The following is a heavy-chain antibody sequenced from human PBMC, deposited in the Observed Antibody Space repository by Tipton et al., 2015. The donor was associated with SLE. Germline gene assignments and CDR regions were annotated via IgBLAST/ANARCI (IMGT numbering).Heavy chain of an antibody. CDR2: VHYSGST. D-gene: IGHD1-26*01. CDR3: ARERSNDALDI. CDR1: GGSISSYY. Sequence: TLSLTCTVSGGSISSYYWSWIRQPPGKGLEWIGYVHYSGSTNYNPSLKSRVTLSVDTSQDQSSLKLTSMGAADTAVYYCARERSNDALDIWGQGTMVTVSS. V-gene: IGHV4-59*01. J-gene: IGHJ3*02.